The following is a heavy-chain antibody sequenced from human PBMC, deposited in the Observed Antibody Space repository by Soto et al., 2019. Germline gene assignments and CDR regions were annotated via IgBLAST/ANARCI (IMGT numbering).Heavy chain of an antibody. V-gene: IGHV4-34*01. D-gene: IGHD6-19*01. CDR1: GGSFSGYY. CDR3: ARGPTGSSGWYSR. Sequence: QVQLQQWGAGLLKPSETLSLTCAVYGGSFSGYYWSWIRQPPGKGLEWIGEINHSGSTNYNPSLRGRVTISVDTSKNQFSLKLSSVTAADTAVYYCARGPTGSSGWYSRWGQGTLVTVSS. CDR2: INHSGST. J-gene: IGHJ4*02.